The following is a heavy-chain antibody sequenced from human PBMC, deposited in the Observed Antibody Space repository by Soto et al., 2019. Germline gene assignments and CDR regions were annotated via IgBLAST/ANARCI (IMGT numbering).Heavy chain of an antibody. CDR3: AGRGEVEVTGFVY. V-gene: IGHV3-23*01. CDR2: ISGSGGSS. CDR1: GFTFINYG. Sequence: PEGSLRLSCAASGFTFINYGMGWVRQAPGKGLEWVSSISGSGGSSYRADSVRGRITISRDNSKNTLFLQMNNLRAEDTAIYYCAGRGEVEVTGFVYWGQGTMVTVSS. D-gene: IGHD3-22*01. J-gene: IGHJ4*02.